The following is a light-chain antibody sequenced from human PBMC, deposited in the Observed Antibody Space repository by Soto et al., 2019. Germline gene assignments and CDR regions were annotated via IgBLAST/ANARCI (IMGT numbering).Light chain of an antibody. Sequence: EIVLTQSPATLSLSPGARATLSCRASQNINSYFSWYQHRPGQAPRLLIYDATERAPGIPARFSGSGSGTDFTLTISRLEPEDFAVYFCHQRINWPFTFGQGTKLEIK. CDR3: HQRINWPFT. CDR2: DAT. V-gene: IGKV3-11*01. CDR1: QNINSY. J-gene: IGKJ2*01.